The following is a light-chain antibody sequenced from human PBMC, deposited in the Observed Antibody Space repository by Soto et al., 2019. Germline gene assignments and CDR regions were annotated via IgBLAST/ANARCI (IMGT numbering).Light chain of an antibody. V-gene: IGKV3-20*01. CDR1: QSVSSY. Sequence: IVLTQSPATLSLSPGERATLSCRASQSVSSYLAWYQQKPGQAPRLLIYDASSRATGIPDRFSGGGSGTDFTLTISRLEPEDFAVYYCQQFSSYPLTFGGGTKVDIK. CDR2: DAS. J-gene: IGKJ4*01. CDR3: QQFSSYPLT.